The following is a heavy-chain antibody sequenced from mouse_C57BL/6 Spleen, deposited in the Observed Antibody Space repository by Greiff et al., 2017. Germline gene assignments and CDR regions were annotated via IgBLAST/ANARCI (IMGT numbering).Heavy chain of an antibody. CDR3: ARGGGHYYGSSHYFDY. CDR2: ISYDGSN. V-gene: IGHV3-6*01. CDR1: GYSITSGYY. Sequence: EVKLMESGPGLVKPSQSLSLTCSVTGYSITSGYYWNWIRQFPGNKLEWMGYISYDGSNNYNPSLKNRISITRDTSKNQFFLKLNSVTTEDTATYYCARGGGHYYGSSHYFDYWGQGTTLTVSS. D-gene: IGHD1-1*01. J-gene: IGHJ2*01.